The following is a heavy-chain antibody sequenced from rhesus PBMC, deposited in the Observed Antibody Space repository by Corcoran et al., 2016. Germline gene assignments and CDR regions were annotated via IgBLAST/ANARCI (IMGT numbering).Heavy chain of an antibody. CDR3: TSYGSTSFDY. CDR2: INPSNGDT. Sequence: QVQLVQSGAEVKKPGASVKLSCKASGYTFTSYYINWVGQAPGQVLEWIGWINPSNGDTGDAQKFQGRVTMTRDTSTSTAYMELSSLRSEDTAVYYCTSYGSTSFDYWGQGVLVTVSS. J-gene: IGHJ4*01. D-gene: IGHD4-29*01. CDR1: GYTFTSYY. V-gene: IGHV1S9*01.